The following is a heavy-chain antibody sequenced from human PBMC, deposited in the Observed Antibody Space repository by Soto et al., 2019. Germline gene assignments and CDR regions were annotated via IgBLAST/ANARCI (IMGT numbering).Heavy chain of an antibody. J-gene: IGHJ4*02. CDR2: IDPSDSYV. V-gene: IGHV5-10-1*01. D-gene: IGHD2-2*01. CDR1: GYSFTAYW. CDR3: TRRASSSFYHFDF. Sequence: GESLKISCQASGYSFTAYWITWVRQMPGKGLEWMATIDPSDSYVDYSPSFRGHVTFSVDRSITTAYLQWNSLKASDSAMYFCTRRASSSFYHFDFWGQGALVTV.